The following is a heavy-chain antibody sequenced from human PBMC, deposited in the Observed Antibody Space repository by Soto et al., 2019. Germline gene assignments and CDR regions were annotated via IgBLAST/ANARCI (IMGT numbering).Heavy chain of an antibody. J-gene: IGHJ4*02. V-gene: IGHV5-51*01. D-gene: IGHD2-2*01. CDR2: IYPGDSDT. Sequence: GESLKISCKGSGYNFINYWIGWVRQMPGKGLEWMGIIYPGDSDTRYSPSFQGQVTISADKSISTAYLQWSSLKASDTAMYYCARLTGEYCSSTSCSDYWGQGTLVTVSS. CDR1: GYNFINYW. CDR3: ARLTGEYCSSTSCSDY.